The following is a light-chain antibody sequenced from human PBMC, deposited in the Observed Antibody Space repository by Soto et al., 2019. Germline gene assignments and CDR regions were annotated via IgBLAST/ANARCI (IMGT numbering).Light chain of an antibody. CDR1: QSVSSSY. J-gene: IGKJ4*01. V-gene: IGKV3-20*01. Sequence: EIVVTQSPGTLSLSPGERATLSCRASQSVSSSYLAWYQQKPGQAPRLLIYGASSRATGIPDRFSGSGSGTAFTLTISRLEPEDFAVYYCQQYGSSPPVTFGGGNKVEIK. CDR3: QQYGSSPPVT. CDR2: GAS.